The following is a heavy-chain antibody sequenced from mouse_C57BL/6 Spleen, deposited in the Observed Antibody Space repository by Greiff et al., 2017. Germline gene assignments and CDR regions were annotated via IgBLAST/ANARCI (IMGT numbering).Heavy chain of an antibody. CDR2: IHPNSGST. V-gene: IGHV1-64*01. CDR1: GYTFTSYW. D-gene: IGHD1-1*01. J-gene: IGHJ4*01. CDR3: ARQIITTVVARAMGY. Sequence: QVQLQQPGAELVKPGASVKLSCKASGYTFTSYWMHWVKQRPGQGLEWIGMIHPNSGSTNYNEKFKSKATLTVDKSSSTAYMQLSSLTSEDSAVYYCARQIITTVVARAMGYWGQGPSVTVSS.